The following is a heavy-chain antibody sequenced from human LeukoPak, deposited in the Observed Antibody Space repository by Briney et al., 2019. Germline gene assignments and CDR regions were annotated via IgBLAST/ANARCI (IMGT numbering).Heavy chain of an antibody. Sequence: PSQTLSLTCTVSGGSLRSGSYFRSWVRQPAGRGRGWIGRIYTSGSTNYNPSLKRPVIISVDTSKNQFSSKLSSVTAADTAVYYCAGGGRADDYWGQGTLVTVSS. J-gene: IGHJ4*02. CDR3: AGGGRADDY. CDR1: GGSLRSGSYF. CDR2: IYTSGST. D-gene: IGHD3-16*01. V-gene: IGHV4-61*02.